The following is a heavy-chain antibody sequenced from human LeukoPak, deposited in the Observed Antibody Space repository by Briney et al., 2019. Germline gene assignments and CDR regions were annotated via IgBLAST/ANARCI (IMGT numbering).Heavy chain of an antibody. CDR3: ARDGSGDSHGQPFDY. CDR2: IWYDGSNK. CDR1: GFTFSSYG. Sequence: GRSLRLSCAASGFTFSSYGMHWVRQAPGKGLEWVAVIWYDGSNKYYADSVKGRFTISRDNSKTTLYLQMNSLRAEDTAVYYCARDGSGDSHGQPFDYWGLGTLVTVSS. D-gene: IGHD5-18*01. V-gene: IGHV3-33*01. J-gene: IGHJ4*02.